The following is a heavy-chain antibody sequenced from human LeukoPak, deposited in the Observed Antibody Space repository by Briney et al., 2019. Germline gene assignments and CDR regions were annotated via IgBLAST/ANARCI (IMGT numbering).Heavy chain of an antibody. CDR2: IYYSGST. J-gene: IGHJ4*02. CDR3: ARHVSGYYDFWSGYEGLYYFDY. V-gene: IGHV4-39*01. D-gene: IGHD3-3*01. Sequence: PSETLSLTCTVSGGSISSSSYYWGWIRQPPGKGLEWIGSIYYSGSTYYNPSLKSRVTISVDTSKNQFSLKLSSETAADTAVYYCARHVSGYYDFWSGYEGLYYFDYWGQGTLVTVSS. CDR1: GGSISSSSYY.